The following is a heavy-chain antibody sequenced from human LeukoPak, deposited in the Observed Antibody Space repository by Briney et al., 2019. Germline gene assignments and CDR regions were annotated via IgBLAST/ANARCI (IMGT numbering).Heavy chain of an antibody. J-gene: IGHJ3*02. Sequence: PGRSLRLSCAASGFTFSSYNIHWVRQAPGKGLEWVAVISYDEKNEFYADSVKGRFTISRDNSKNTLYLQMNSLRAEDTAVYYCARERIQLWSYRGAFDIWGQGTMVTVSS. CDR1: GFTFSSYN. CDR2: ISYDEKNE. CDR3: ARERIQLWSYRGAFDI. D-gene: IGHD5-18*01. V-gene: IGHV3-30*04.